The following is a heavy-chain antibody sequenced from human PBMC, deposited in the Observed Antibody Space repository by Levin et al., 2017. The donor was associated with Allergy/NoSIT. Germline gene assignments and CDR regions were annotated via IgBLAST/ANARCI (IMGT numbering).Heavy chain of an antibody. D-gene: IGHD2-15*01. V-gene: IGHV3-23*01. J-gene: IGHJ2*01. Sequence: LSLTCAASRFTFSSYAMNWVRQAPGKGLEWVSVISGSGGSTYYADSVKGRFTISRDNSKNTLYLQMNSLRAEDTAVYYCAKDSLHEEVAANYWYFDLWGRGTLVTVSS. CDR2: ISGSGGST. CDR3: AKDSLHEEVAANYWYFDL. CDR1: RFTFSSYA.